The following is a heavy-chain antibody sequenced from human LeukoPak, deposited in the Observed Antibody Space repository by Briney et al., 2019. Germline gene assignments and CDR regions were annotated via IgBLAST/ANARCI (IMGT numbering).Heavy chain of an antibody. CDR2: IYPGDSDT. CDR1: GYTFSNYW. V-gene: IGHV5-51*01. CDR3: ARRVSSTGFDAFDV. J-gene: IGHJ3*01. Sequence: GESLKISCKASGYTFSNYWIGWVRQMPGKGLEWMGIIYPGDSDTTYSPSFQGQVTMSADKSISTAYLQWSSLKASDTAMYYCARRVSSTGFDAFDVWGQGTMVTVSS. D-gene: IGHD2-8*02.